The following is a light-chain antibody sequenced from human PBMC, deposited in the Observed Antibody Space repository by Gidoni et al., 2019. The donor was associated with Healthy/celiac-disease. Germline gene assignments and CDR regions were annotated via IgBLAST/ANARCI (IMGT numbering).Light chain of an antibody. CDR2: EVS. J-gene: IGLJ3*02. CDR3: SSYTSSSTLV. CDR1: SSDVGGYNY. Sequence: QSALTQPASVSGSPGQPITISCPGTSSDVGGYNYVSWYQQHPGKAPKLMIYEVSNRPSGVPDRFSGSKSGNAASLTISGLQTEDEADYYCSSYTSSSTLVFGGGTKLTVL. V-gene: IGLV2-14*01.